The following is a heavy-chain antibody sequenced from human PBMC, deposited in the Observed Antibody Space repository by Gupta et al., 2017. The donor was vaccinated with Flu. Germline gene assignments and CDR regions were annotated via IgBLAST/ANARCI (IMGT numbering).Heavy chain of an antibody. D-gene: IGHD3-16*01. J-gene: IGHJ6*02. CDR2: IKQDGSEK. Sequence: EVQLVESGGGLVQPGGSLRLSCAASGFTFSSYWMSWVRQAPGKGLEWVANIKQDGSEKYYVDSVKGRFTISRDNAKNSLYLQMNSLRAEDTAVYYCARANSPHYVLYYYYGMDVWGQGTTVTVSS. V-gene: IGHV3-7*01. CDR3: ARANSPHYVLYYYYGMDV. CDR1: GFTFSSYW.